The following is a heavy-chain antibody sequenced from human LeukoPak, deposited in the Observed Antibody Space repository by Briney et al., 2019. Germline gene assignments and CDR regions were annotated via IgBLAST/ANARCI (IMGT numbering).Heavy chain of an antibody. V-gene: IGHV3-23*01. Sequence: PSGGSLRLSCAASGFTFSSYAMSWVRQAPGKGLEWVSAISGSGGSTYYTDSVKGRFTISRDNSKNTLNLQMNSLRAEDTAVYYCAKDSTVTPGSNWFDPWGQGTLVTVSS. CDR3: AKDSTVTPGSNWFDP. CDR1: GFTFSSYA. D-gene: IGHD4-11*01. J-gene: IGHJ5*02. CDR2: ISGSGGST.